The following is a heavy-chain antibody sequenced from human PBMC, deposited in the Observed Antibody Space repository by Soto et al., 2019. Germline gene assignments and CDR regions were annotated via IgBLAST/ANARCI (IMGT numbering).Heavy chain of an antibody. J-gene: IGHJ6*02. Sequence: QVQLVQSGAEVKKPGSSVKVSCKASGGTFSSYTISWVRQAPGQGLEWMGRIIPILGIADYAQKFQGRVTITADKSTSTAYMELNSLRSEDTAVYYCGREQVILGTYGMDVWGQGTTVTVSS. V-gene: IGHV1-69*08. CDR1: GGTFSSYT. CDR2: IIPILGIA. D-gene: IGHD2-15*01. CDR3: GREQVILGTYGMDV.